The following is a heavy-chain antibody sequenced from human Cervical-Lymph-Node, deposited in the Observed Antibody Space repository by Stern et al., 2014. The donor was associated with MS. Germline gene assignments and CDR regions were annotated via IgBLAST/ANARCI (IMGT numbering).Heavy chain of an antibody. CDR1: GGTFSSSYA. V-gene: IGHV1-69*04. J-gene: IGHJ5*02. CDR2: IIPILGLP. Sequence: QVQLQQSGAEVKKPGSSVNVSCKASGGTFSSSYAITWMRQAPGQGLEWMGRIIPILGLPNYAQKFQGRVTITADTSTSTAYMELSSLRSEDTAVYYCARGVVSNRAAATLHNLFDPWGQGTLVTVSS. D-gene: IGHD2-15*01. CDR3: ARGVVSNRAAATLHNLFDP.